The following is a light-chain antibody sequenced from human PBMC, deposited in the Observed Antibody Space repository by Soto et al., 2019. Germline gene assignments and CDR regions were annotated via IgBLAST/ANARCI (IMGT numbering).Light chain of an antibody. CDR3: QQYGSSPLT. V-gene: IGKV3-20*01. CDR1: QSVSSSY. J-gene: IGKJ4*01. CDR2: GAS. Sequence: EIVLTQSPGTLSLSPGERATLSCMASQSVSSSYLAWYQQKPGQAPRLLIYGASSRATGIPDRFSGSGSGTDFTLTLSRLEPEDFAVYYCQQYGSSPLTFGGGTKVELK.